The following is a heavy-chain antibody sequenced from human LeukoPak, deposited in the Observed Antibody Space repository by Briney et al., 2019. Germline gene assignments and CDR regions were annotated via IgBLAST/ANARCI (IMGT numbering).Heavy chain of an antibody. CDR1: GLTFSSYW. CDR2: IKQDGSEK. CDR3: AKERAPVPRDAFDI. J-gene: IGHJ3*02. V-gene: IGHV3-7*01. Sequence: GGSLRLSCAASGLTFSSYWMSWVRQAPGKGLEWVANIKQDGSEKYYVDSVKGRFTISRDNSKNTLYLQMNSLRAEDTAVYYCAKERAPVPRDAFDIWGQGTMVTVSS. D-gene: IGHD3-10*02.